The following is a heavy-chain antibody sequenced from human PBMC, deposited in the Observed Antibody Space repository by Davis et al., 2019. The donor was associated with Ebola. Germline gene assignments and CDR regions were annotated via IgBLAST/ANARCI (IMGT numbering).Heavy chain of an antibody. J-gene: IGHJ6*02. D-gene: IGHD4-17*01. V-gene: IGHV1-69*06. CDR2: SIPIFGTA. CDR3: ASLVTTGYYYYYGMDV. CDR1: LGTFRSYA. Sequence: SSVQVSCKASLGTFRSYAISWLRQAPGQGLEWMGASIPIFGTANYAQKFQGRVTITSDKSTSTAYMELSSLRSEDTAVYYCASLVTTGYYYYYGMDVWGQGTTVTVSS.